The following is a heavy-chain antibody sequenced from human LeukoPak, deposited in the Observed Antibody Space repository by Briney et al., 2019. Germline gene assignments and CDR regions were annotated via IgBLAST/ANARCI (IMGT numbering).Heavy chain of an antibody. CDR3: ARGYGDYYFDY. CDR2: IYSGGNA. CDR1: DFSVSSIY. V-gene: IGHV3-53*01. J-gene: IGHJ4*02. Sequence: GGSLRLSCAASDFSVSSIYMSWVRQAPGKGLEWVSVIYSGGNAYYADSVKGRFTISRDNSKNTLYLQMNSPRAEDTAVYYCARGYGDYYFDYWGQGTLVTVSS. D-gene: IGHD4-17*01.